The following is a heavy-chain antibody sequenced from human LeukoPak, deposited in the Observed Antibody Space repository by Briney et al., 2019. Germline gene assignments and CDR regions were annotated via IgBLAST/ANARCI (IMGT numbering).Heavy chain of an antibody. Sequence: PGGSLRLSCAASGFTFSSYGMHWVRQAPGKGLEWVAVISYDGSNKYYADSVKGRFTISRDNSKNTLYLQMNSLRAEDTAVYYCVKDRYVDYWGQGTLVTVSS. CDR3: VKDRYVDY. D-gene: IGHD3-16*01. V-gene: IGHV3-30*18. CDR1: GFTFSSYG. CDR2: ISYDGSNK. J-gene: IGHJ4*02.